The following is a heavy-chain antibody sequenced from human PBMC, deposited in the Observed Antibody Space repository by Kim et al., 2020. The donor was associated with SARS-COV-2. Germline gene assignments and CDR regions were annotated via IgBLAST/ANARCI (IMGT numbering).Heavy chain of an antibody. CDR2: IYYSGST. CDR3: ARGWGVPAAMSQHYYYGMDV. CDR1: GGSISSYY. J-gene: IGHJ6*02. Sequence: SETLSLTCTVSGGSISSYYWSWIRQPPGKGLEWIGYIYYSGSTNYNPSLKSRVTISVDTSKNQFSLKLSSVTAADTAVHYCARGWGVPAAMSQHYYYGMDVWGQGTTVTVSS. D-gene: IGHD2-2*01. V-gene: IGHV4-59*13.